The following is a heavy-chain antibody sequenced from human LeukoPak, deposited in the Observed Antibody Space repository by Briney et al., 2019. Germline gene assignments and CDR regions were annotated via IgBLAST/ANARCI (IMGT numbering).Heavy chain of an antibody. J-gene: IGHJ4*02. CDR1: GFTFSSYG. D-gene: IGHD3-22*01. CDR2: IRYDGSNK. CDR3: ARDPYYYDSSDKGGFDY. Sequence: PGGSLRLSCAASGFTFSSYGMHWVRQAPGKGLEWVAFIRYDGSNKYYADSVKGRFTISRDNSKNTLYLQMNSLRAEDTAVYYCARDPYYYDSSDKGGFDYWGQGTLVTVSS. V-gene: IGHV3-30*02.